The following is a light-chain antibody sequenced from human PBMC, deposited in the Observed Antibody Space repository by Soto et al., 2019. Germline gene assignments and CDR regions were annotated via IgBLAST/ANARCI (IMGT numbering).Light chain of an antibody. CDR1: SSDIGNYYY. CDR2: EVN. Sequence: QSVLTQPPSASGSPGQSVTISCTGSSSDIGNYYYVSWFQQYPGKAPKLIIYEVNKRPSGVPDRFSGSKSGNTASLTVSGLQAEDEADYYCSSYAGRNNLVFGGGTKVTVL. V-gene: IGLV2-8*01. CDR3: SSYAGRNNLV. J-gene: IGLJ2*01.